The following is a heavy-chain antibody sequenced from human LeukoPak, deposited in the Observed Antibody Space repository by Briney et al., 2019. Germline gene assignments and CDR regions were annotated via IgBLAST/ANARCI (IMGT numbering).Heavy chain of an antibody. J-gene: IGHJ4*02. D-gene: IGHD5-18*01. Sequence: GGSLRLSCAASGFTFSSYWMSWVRQTPGKGLEWVAHIKEDGREKYYVDSVKGRFTISSDNANNSLYLQMNSLRAEDTALYYCAREGGIYSYGYGRFDYWGQGTLVTVSS. V-gene: IGHV3-7*01. CDR3: AREGGIYSYGYGRFDY. CDR2: IKEDGREK. CDR1: GFTFSSYW.